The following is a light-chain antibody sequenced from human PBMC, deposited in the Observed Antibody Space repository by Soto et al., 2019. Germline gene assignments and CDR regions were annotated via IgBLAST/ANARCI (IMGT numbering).Light chain of an antibody. Sequence: DVQMSQSRCSLSASVGDRVTIYFRASHGIGNDLGRYQQKAGKAPKRLIYAASSLEAGVPSRFSGSGSGAEFTLTISSLQPEDFATYYCLQYNSDLNTFGQGTKVDIK. J-gene: IGKJ2*01. CDR1: HGIGND. V-gene: IGKV1-17*01. CDR3: LQYNSDLNT. CDR2: AAS.